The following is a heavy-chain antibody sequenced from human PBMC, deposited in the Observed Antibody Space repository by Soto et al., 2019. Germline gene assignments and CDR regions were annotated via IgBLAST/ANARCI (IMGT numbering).Heavy chain of an antibody. V-gene: IGHV3-23*01. CDR3: AKDGIAVSGKGYFDY. J-gene: IGHJ4*02. CDR1: GFTFSNFA. D-gene: IGHD6-19*01. CDR2: ISAAGRTT. Sequence: EVQLLESGGGLVQPGGSLRLSCAPSGFTFSNFAMGWVRQAPGKGLEWVSHISAAGRTTYYADSVKGRCTISRDNSKNTLFLQMDSLRAEDTSVYYCAKDGIAVSGKGYFDYWGQGSLVTVSS.